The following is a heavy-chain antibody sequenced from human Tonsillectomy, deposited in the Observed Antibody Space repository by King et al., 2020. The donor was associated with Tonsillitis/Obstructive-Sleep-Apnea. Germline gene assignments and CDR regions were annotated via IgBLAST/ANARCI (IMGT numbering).Heavy chain of an antibody. V-gene: IGHV1-18*01. J-gene: IGHJ4*02. D-gene: IGHD2-21*01. Sequence: VQLVQSGAEVKKPGASVKVSCKASGYTFTSYGISWVRQAPGQGLERMGWISAYNGNTNYAQKLQGRVTMTTDTSTSTAYMELRSLRSVDTAVYYCARFSRVVVIAIAEFDYWGQGTLVTVSS. CDR3: ARFSRVVVIAIAEFDY. CDR2: ISAYNGNT. CDR1: GYTFTSYG.